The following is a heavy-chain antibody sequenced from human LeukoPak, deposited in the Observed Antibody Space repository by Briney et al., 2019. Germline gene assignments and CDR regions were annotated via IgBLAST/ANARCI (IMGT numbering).Heavy chain of an antibody. Sequence: ASVKVSCKASGYTFTSNYIHWVRQAPGQGLEWMGWISAYNGNTNYAQKLQGRVTMTTDTSTSTAYMELRSLRSDDTAVYYCARVELIGWFDPWGQGTLVTVSS. CDR1: GYTFTSNY. CDR2: ISAYNGNT. V-gene: IGHV1-18*04. D-gene: IGHD1-7*01. CDR3: ARVELIGWFDP. J-gene: IGHJ5*02.